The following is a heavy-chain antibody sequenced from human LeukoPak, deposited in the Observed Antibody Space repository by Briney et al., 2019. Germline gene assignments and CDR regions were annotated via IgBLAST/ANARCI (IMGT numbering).Heavy chain of an antibody. CDR3: AREGYYDSSGTTSFGY. CDR2: IYYSGST. J-gene: IGHJ4*02. Sequence: SETLSLTCTVSGGSISSSSYYWGWIRQPPGKGLEWIGSIYYSGSTYYNPSLKSRVTISVDTSKNQFSLKLSSVTAADTAVYYCAREGYYDSSGTTSFGYWGQGTLVTVSS. CDR1: GGSISSSSYY. V-gene: IGHV4-39*07. D-gene: IGHD3-22*01.